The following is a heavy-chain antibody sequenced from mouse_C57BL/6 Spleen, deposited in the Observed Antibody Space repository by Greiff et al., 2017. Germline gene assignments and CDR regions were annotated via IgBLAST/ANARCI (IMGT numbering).Heavy chain of an antibody. CDR1: GYTFTSYW. Sequence: QVQLQQPGAELVRPGSSVKLSCKASGYTFTSYWMHWVKQRPIQGLEWIGDIDPSDSETHYNQKFKDKATLTVDKSSSTAYMQLSSLTSEDSAVYYCSRDSSGPFAYWGQGTLVTVSA. D-gene: IGHD3-2*02. CDR3: SRDSSGPFAY. V-gene: IGHV1-52*01. J-gene: IGHJ3*01. CDR2: IDPSDSET.